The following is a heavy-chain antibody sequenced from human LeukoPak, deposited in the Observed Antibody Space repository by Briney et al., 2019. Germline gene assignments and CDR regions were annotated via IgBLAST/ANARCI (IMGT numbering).Heavy chain of an antibody. CDR2: IYTSGST. CDR1: GGSISSGSYY. CDR3: ARASGSYPDY. J-gene: IGHJ4*02. Sequence: SETLSLTCTVSGGSISSGSYYWSWIRQPAGKGLEWIGRIYTSGSTNYNPSLKSRVTISVDTSKNQFSQKLSSVTAADTAVYYCARASGSYPDYWGQGTLVTVSS. V-gene: IGHV4-61*02. D-gene: IGHD1-26*01.